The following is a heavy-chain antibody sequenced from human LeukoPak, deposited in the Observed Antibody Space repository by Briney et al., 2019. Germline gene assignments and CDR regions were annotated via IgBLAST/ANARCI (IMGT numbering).Heavy chain of an antibody. Sequence: PGGSLRLSCSASGFTFRSYGMHWVRQAPGKGLEWVAVISYDGSNKYSADSVKGRFTISRDNSKNTLYLQMNSLRAEDTVVYYCARSAVVVAASFDYWGQGTLVTVSS. D-gene: IGHD2-15*01. V-gene: IGHV3-30*03. CDR1: GFTFRSYG. J-gene: IGHJ4*02. CDR3: ARSAVVVAASFDY. CDR2: ISYDGSNK.